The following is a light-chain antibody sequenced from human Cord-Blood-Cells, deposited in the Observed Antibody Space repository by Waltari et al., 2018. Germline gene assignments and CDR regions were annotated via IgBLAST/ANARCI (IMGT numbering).Light chain of an antibody. CDR2: DAS. Sequence: DIQMTQSPSSLSESVGDRVPIPCQARQDISNYLNWYQQKPGKAPKLLIYDASNLETGVPSRFSGSGSGTDFTFTISSLQPEDIATYYCQQYDNLPITFGQGTRLEIK. J-gene: IGKJ5*01. CDR3: QQYDNLPIT. V-gene: IGKV1-33*01. CDR1: QDISNY.